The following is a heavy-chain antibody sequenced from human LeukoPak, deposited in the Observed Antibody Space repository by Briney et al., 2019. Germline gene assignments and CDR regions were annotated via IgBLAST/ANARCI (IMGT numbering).Heavy chain of an antibody. CDR3: AGGLVGATFFDY. Sequence: ASVKVSCKASGYTFTTHDINWVRQATGQGLEWLGWMSPNSGNTGYAQKFQGRVTMTRNTSISTAYMELSSLRSEDTAVYYCAGGLVGATFFDYWGQGTLVTVSS. J-gene: IGHJ4*02. CDR1: GYTFTTHD. CDR2: MSPNSGNT. V-gene: IGHV1-8*01. D-gene: IGHD1-26*01.